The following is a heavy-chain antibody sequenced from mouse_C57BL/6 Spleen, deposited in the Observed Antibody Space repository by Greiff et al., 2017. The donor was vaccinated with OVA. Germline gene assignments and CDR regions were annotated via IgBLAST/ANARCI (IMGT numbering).Heavy chain of an antibody. Sequence: EVMLVESGGGLVQPGGSMKLSCAASGFTFSDAWMDWVRQSPEKGLEWVAEIRNKANNHATYYAESVKGRFTISRDDSKSSVYLQMNSLRAEDTGIYYCTRRELGLWYFDVWGTGTTVTVSS. CDR3: TRRELGLWYFDV. CDR1: GFTFSDAW. V-gene: IGHV6-6*01. CDR2: IRNKANNHAT. D-gene: IGHD3-1*01. J-gene: IGHJ1*03.